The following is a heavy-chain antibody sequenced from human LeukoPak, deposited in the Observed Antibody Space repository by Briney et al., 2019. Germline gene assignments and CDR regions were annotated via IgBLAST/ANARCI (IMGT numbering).Heavy chain of an antibody. Sequence: SETLSLTCTVSGGSISSSSYYWGCIRQPPGKGLECIGSIYYSGSTYYNPSLKSRVTISVDTSKNQFSLKLSSVTAADTAVYYCARHEYDTAPNWFDPWGQGTLVTVSS. D-gene: IGHD3-22*01. V-gene: IGHV4-39*01. CDR3: ARHEYDTAPNWFDP. CDR2: IYYSGST. J-gene: IGHJ5*02. CDR1: GGSISSSSYY.